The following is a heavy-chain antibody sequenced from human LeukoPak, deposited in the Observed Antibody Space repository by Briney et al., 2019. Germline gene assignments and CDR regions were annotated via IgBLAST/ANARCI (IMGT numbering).Heavy chain of an antibody. CDR3: AKDYDSSGFDAFDI. J-gene: IGHJ3*02. Sequence: GRSLRLSCVASGFTFSSYGMHWVRQAPGKGLEWVAVISYDGSNKYYADSVKGRFTISRDNSKNTLYLQMNSLRAEDTAVYYCAKDYDSSGFDAFDIWGQGTMVTVSS. CDR2: ISYDGSNK. D-gene: IGHD3-22*01. CDR1: GFTFSSYG. V-gene: IGHV3-30*18.